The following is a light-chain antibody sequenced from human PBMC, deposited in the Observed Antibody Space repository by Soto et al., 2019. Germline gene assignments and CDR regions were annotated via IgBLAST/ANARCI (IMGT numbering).Light chain of an antibody. V-gene: IGKV3-20*01. CDR3: QQYGSSPPIT. Sequence: EIVLTQSPGTLSLSPGERATLSCRASQSVSSSYLAWYQQKPGQAPRLLFYGASSMATGIPDRFSGSGSGTDFSLTTSSLEPEDFAVYYCQQYGSSPPITFGGGTKVEIK. J-gene: IGKJ4*01. CDR2: GAS. CDR1: QSVSSSY.